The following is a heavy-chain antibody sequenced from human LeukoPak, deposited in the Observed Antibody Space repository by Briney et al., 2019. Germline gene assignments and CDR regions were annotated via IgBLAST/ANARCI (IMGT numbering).Heavy chain of an antibody. J-gene: IGHJ4*02. CDR1: GGSFSGYY. D-gene: IGHD4-17*01. V-gene: IGHV4-34*01. CDR3: ARVGGDYEPYYFDY. CDR2: INHSGST. Sequence: PSETLSLTCAVYGGSFSGYYWSWIRQPPGKGLEWIGEINHSGSTNYNPSLKSRVTISVDTSKNQFSLKLSSVTAADTAVYYCARVGGDYEPYYFDYWGQGTLVTVSS.